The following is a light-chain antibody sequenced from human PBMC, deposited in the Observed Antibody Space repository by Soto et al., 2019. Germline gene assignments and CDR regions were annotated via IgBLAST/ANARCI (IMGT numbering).Light chain of an antibody. J-gene: IGKJ2*01. CDR1: QTISNW. CDR3: HQYSSFLYT. Sequence: DIQMTQSPSTLSASVGDRVTITCRASQTISNWLAWYQQKPGKAPKLLIFDASTLESGVPSRFSGSGSGTEFTLTISSLQPDDVATYYCHQYSSFLYTFGQGTKLEIK. V-gene: IGKV1-5*01. CDR2: DAS.